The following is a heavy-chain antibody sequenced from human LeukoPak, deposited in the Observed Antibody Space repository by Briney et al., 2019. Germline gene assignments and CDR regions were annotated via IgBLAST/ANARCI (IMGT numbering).Heavy chain of an antibody. CDR1: GYTFTTYD. V-gene: IGHV1-8*01. Sequence: GASVKVSCKASGYTFTTYDVNWVRQATGHGLEWMGWMNPNSGNTAYAQKFQDRVTMTRNTSISTAYMELSSLRSEETAVYFCAKRGVVIRVILVRSHKEAYYFDSWGQGALVTVSS. CDR3: AKRGVVIRVILVRSHKEAYYFDS. D-gene: IGHD2-8*02. CDR2: MNPNSGNT. J-gene: IGHJ4*02.